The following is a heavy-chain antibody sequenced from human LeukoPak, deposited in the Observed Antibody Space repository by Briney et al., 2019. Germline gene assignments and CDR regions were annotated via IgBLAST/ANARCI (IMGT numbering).Heavy chain of an antibody. CDR3: ATGPVVGTADY. J-gene: IGHJ4*02. D-gene: IGHD1-26*01. V-gene: IGHV4-38-2*02. Sequence: SETLSLTCTVSGYSISSGYYWGWIRQPPGKGLEWIGSIYHSGSTYYNPSLKSRVTISVDTSKNQFSLQLSSVTAADTAVYYCATGPVVGTADYWGQGTLVTVSS. CDR2: IYHSGST. CDR1: GYSISSGYY.